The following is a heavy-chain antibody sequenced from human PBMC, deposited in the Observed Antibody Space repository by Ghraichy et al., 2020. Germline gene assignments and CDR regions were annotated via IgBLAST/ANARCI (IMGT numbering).Heavy chain of an antibody. CDR3: ATDRDYGGNSPWYFDL. J-gene: IGHJ2*01. CDR1: GYTLTELS. D-gene: IGHD4-23*01. Sequence: ASVTVSCKVSGYTLTELSMHWVRQAPGKGLEWMGGFDPEDGETIYAQKFQGRVTMTEDTSTDTAYMELSSLRSEDTAVYYCATDRDYGGNSPWYFDLWGRGTLVTVSS. CDR2: FDPEDGET. V-gene: IGHV1-24*01.